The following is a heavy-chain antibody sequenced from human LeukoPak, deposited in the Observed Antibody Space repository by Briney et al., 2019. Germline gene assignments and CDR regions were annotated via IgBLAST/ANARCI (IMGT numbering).Heavy chain of an antibody. J-gene: IGHJ5*02. CDR1: GFEFSTYA. D-gene: IGHD5-12*01. CDR2: ISTMSNYI. CDR3: SRDRLGGLDL. Sequence: GGSLRLSCAASGFEFSTYAINWVRQAPGKGLEWVSSISTMSNYIFYGDSVKGRFTISRDNAKNSVYLQMNSLRPEDTAVYYCSRDRLGGLDLWGQGTLVTVSS. V-gene: IGHV3-21*01.